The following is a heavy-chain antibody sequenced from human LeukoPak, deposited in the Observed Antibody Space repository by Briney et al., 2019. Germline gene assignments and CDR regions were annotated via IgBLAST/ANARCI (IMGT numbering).Heavy chain of an antibody. CDR2: ISGSGGST. D-gene: IGHD3-10*01. V-gene: IGHV3-23*01. CDR3: AKDVDVLLWFGGLDP. Sequence: PGGSLRLSCAASGFTFSSYAMSWVRQAPGKGLEWVSAISGSGGSTYYADPVKGRFTISRDNSKNTLYLQMNSLRAEDTAVYYCAKDVDVLLWFGGLDPWGQGTLVTVSS. CDR1: GFTFSSYA. J-gene: IGHJ5*02.